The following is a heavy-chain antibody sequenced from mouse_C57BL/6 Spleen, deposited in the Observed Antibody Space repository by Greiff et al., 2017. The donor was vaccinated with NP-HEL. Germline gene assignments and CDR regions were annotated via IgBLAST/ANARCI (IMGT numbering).Heavy chain of an antibody. D-gene: IGHD2-5*01. CDR2: IYPGDGDT. V-gene: IGHV1-80*01. Sequence: LQQSGASVKISCKASGYAFSSYWMNWVKQRPGKGLEWIGQIYPGDGDTNYNGKFKGKATLTADKSSSTAYMQLSSLTSEDSAVYFCARTSYYSNYGDAMDYWGQGTSVTVSS. J-gene: IGHJ4*01. CDR1: GYAFSSYW. CDR3: ARTSYYSNYGDAMDY.